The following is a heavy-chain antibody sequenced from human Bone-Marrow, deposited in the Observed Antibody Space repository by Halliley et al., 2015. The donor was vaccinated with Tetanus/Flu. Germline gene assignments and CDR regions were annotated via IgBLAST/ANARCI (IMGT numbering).Heavy chain of an antibody. Sequence: SLRLSCAASGFTFSSYGMHWVRQAPGKGLEWVAVISYTGNTKYYADSVKGRFTISRDNSKDTLYLQMNSLRAEDTAVYYCAKDYSVSYWDYYYAMDVWGQGP. J-gene: IGHJ6*02. CDR1: GFTFSSYG. CDR2: ISYTGNTK. V-gene: IGHV3-30*18. CDR3: AKDYSVSYWDYYYAMDV. D-gene: IGHD6-13*01.